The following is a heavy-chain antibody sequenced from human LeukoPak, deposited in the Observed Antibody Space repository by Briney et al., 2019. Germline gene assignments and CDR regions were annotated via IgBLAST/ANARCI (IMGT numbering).Heavy chain of an antibody. CDR3: TGGDYGEEWFDH. Sequence: SETLSLTCSVYGLSLSGYYWSWIRQPPGKGLEWISGINHSGSTNYNSSLKSRVTTLVDTAKNQFFLNLSSVTAADTAFYYSTGGDYGEEWFDHWGQGTLVTVSS. CDR1: GLSLSGYY. J-gene: IGHJ5*02. V-gene: IGHV4-34*01. D-gene: IGHD4-17*01. CDR2: INHSGST.